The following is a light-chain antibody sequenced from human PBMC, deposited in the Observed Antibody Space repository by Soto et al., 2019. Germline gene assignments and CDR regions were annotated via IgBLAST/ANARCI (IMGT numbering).Light chain of an antibody. V-gene: IGKV1-33*01. J-gene: IGKJ3*01. Sequence: DIQMTQSPSSLSASVGDRVTITCQASQDISNYLNWYQQKPGKAPKLLIYDASNLETGVPSRFSGSGSRTDFTFTINSLQPEDIATYYCQQYDNLPFTFGPGTKVDIK. CDR2: DAS. CDR1: QDISNY. CDR3: QQYDNLPFT.